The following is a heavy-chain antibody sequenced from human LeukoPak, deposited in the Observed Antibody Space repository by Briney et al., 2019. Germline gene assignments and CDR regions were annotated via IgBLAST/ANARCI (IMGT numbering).Heavy chain of an antibody. CDR3: AGHHPRNTVDF. CDR2: ISDIGSI. Sequence: PSETLSLTCTVSGGSISSYYWSWIRQPPGKGLEWIAYISDIGSINYNPSLKSRVSISLETSKNQFSLKLSSVTAADTAVYYCAGHHPRNTVDFWGQGTLVTVSS. CDR1: GGSISSYY. V-gene: IGHV4-59*08. J-gene: IGHJ4*02. D-gene: IGHD2/OR15-2a*01.